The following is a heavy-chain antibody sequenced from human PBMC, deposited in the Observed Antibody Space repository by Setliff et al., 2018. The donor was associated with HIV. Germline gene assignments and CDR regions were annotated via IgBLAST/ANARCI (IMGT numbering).Heavy chain of an antibody. D-gene: IGHD3-16*01. V-gene: IGHV4-61*09. J-gene: IGHJ4*02. CDR3: ARDLLGTWGG. Sequence: KPSETLSLTCTVSGGSIRSEGYYWSWIRQPAGKGLEWIGHIYTSGSTNYNPSLKSRVTISVDTSKNQFSLKLSSVTAADTAVYYCARDLLGTWGGWGQGTLVTVSS. CDR2: IYTSGST. CDR1: GGSIRSEGYY.